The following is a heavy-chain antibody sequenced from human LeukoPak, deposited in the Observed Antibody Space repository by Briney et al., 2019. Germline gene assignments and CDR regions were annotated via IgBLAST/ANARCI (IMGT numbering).Heavy chain of an antibody. CDR1: GFTLTTYA. CDR2: ISYDGSSQ. J-gene: IGHJ4*02. D-gene: IGHD4-17*01. V-gene: IGHV3-30*04. Sequence: GGSLRLLCVASGFTLTTYAMQCARQATGRGLEWVALISYDGSSQYYADSVKGRFTLSRDSSKDTLFLRMNSLRAEDTAVYYCAKDRAHGDYLPHDYWGQGTLVTVSS. CDR3: AKDRAHGDYLPHDY.